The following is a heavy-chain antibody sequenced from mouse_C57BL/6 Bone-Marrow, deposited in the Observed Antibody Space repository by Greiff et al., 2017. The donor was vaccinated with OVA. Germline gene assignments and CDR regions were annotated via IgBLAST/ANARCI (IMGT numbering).Heavy chain of an antibody. D-gene: IGHD1-1*01. CDR2: IYPRSGNT. J-gene: IGHJ1*03. V-gene: IGHV1-81*01. CDR3: ARGRYGSSYGYFDV. Sequence: QVQLQQSGAELARPGASVKLSCKASGYTFTSYGISWVKQRTGQGLEWIGEIYPRSGNTYYNAKFKGKATLTADKSSSTAYMELRSLTSEDSAVYFCARGRYGSSYGYFDVWGTGTTVTVSS. CDR1: GYTFTSYG.